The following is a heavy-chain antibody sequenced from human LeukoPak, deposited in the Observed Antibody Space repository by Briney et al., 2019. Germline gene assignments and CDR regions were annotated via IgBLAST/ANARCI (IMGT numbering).Heavy chain of an antibody. D-gene: IGHD2-21*01. J-gene: IGHJ6*02. CDR2: IYYSGST. Sequence: SETLSLTCTVSGGSISSYYWSWIRQPPGKGLEWIGYIYYSGSTNYSPSLKSRVTISVDTSKNQFSLKLSSVTAADTAVYYCASSLIVYGMDVWGRGTTVTVSS. V-gene: IGHV4-59*01. CDR1: GGSISSYY. CDR3: ASSLIVYGMDV.